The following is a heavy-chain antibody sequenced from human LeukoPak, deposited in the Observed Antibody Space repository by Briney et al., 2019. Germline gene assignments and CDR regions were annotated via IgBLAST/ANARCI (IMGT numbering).Heavy chain of an antibody. Sequence: PSETLSLTCAVYGGSFSGYYWSWIRQPPGKGLEWIGEIKHSGSTNYNPSLKSRVTISVDTSKNQFSLKLSSVTAEDTAVYYCATAPYYHGSGSYPYYYYGMDVWGQGTTVTVSS. V-gene: IGHV4-34*01. D-gene: IGHD3-10*01. CDR2: IKHSGST. CDR1: GGSFSGYY. CDR3: ATAPYYHGSGSYPYYYYGMDV. J-gene: IGHJ6*02.